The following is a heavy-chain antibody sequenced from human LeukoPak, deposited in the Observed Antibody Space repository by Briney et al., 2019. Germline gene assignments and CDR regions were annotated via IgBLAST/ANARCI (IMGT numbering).Heavy chain of an antibody. CDR2: IKEDGSEK. D-gene: IGHD6-19*01. J-gene: IGHJ4*02. CDR1: GFTFTNYW. V-gene: IGHV3-7*01. Sequence: QPGGSLRLSCAASGFTFTNYWMSWVRQAPGEGLQWVANIKEDGSEKYYVDSVKGRFTISRDNAKNSMYLQMNSLRAEDTAVYYCAFGKGQWLVPKSLDYWGQGTLVTVSS. CDR3: AFGKGQWLVPKSLDY.